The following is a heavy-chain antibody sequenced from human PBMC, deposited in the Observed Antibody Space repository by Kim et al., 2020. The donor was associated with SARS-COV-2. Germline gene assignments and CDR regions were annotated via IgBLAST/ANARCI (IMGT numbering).Heavy chain of an antibody. CDR2: INHSGST. J-gene: IGHJ5*02. D-gene: IGHD5-12*01. V-gene: IGHV4-34*01. CDR1: GGSFSGYY. Sequence: SETLSLTCAVYGGSFSGYYWSWIRQPPGKGLEWIGEINHSGSTNYNPSLKSRVTISVDTSKNQFSLKLSSVTAADTAVYYCARGSVATISSSSWFDPWGQGTLVTVSS. CDR3: ARGSVATISSSSWFDP.